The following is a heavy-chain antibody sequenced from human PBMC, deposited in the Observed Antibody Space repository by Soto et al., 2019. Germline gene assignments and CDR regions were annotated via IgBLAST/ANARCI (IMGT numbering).Heavy chain of an antibody. D-gene: IGHD3-10*01. CDR3: ARRLGGGGDYFYGMDV. CDR1: GYTFSHYY. J-gene: IGHJ6*02. V-gene: IGHV1-2*02. CDR2: INPNSDGT. Sequence: QVQLVQSGAEVKKPGASVKVSCKTSGYTFSHYYIHWIRQVPGQGPEWMGWINPNSDGTKYAKNFEGGMNMTSDASIRTAFLELRRLRSNDTAVYYCARRLGGGGDYFYGMDVWGQGTAVTVSS.